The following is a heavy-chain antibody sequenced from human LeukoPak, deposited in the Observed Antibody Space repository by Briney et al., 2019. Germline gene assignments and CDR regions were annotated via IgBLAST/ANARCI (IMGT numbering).Heavy chain of an antibody. V-gene: IGHV4-34*01. CDR1: GGSFSGYY. CDR3: ARAYYGDFDY. CDR2: INDSGST. D-gene: IGHD1-26*01. Sequence: PSETLSLTCAVYGGSFSGYYWSWIRQPPGKGLEWIGEINDSGSTNYNPSLKSRVTISVDTSKNQFSLKLSSVTAADTAVYYCARAYYGDFDYWGQGTLVTVSS. J-gene: IGHJ4*02.